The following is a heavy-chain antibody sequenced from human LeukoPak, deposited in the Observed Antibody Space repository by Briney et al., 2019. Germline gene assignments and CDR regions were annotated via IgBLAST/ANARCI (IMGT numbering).Heavy chain of an antibody. J-gene: IGHJ5*02. CDR2: INPGGDNT. D-gene: IGHD3-22*01. V-gene: IGHV1-46*01. CDR1: GYTFTNYY. Sequence: ASVKVSCKASGYTFTNYYIHWVRQAPGQGLEWMGLINPGGDNTDYAQNFQGRVTMTTDTSTSTAYMELRSLRSDDTAVYYCASIITQWNGVWFDPWGQGTLVTVSS. CDR3: ASIITQWNGVWFDP.